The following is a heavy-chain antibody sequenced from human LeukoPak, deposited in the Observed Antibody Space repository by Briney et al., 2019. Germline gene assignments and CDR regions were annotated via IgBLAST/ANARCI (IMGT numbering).Heavy chain of an antibody. CDR2: MYNSETT. Sequence: SESLSLTCTASGVSISSHYWSWIRQPPGKGLEWIGYMYNSETTKYNPSLKSRVTISVDTSKQQFSLTLRSVTAADTAVYYCARDSSGAGKSWFDLWGQGTLVSVSS. CDR3: ARDSSGAGKSWFDL. D-gene: IGHD6-19*01. CDR1: GVSISSHY. V-gene: IGHV4-59*11. J-gene: IGHJ5*02.